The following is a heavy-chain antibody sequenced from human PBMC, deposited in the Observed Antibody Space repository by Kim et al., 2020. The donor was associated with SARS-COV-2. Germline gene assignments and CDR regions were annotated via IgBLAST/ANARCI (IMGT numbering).Heavy chain of an antibody. V-gene: IGHV3-74*01. CDR1: EFTFSNYW. D-gene: IGHD3-16*02. CDR2: INSDGRSR. Sequence: GGSLRLSCAASEFTFSNYWMHWVRQAPGKGLVWVSHINSDGRSRNYADSVKGRFTIARDNAKNTLYLQMNSLRAEDTAVYYCARELVPRHYFYYGLDVWGQGTTVPVSS. J-gene: IGHJ6*02. CDR3: ARELVPRHYFYYGLDV.